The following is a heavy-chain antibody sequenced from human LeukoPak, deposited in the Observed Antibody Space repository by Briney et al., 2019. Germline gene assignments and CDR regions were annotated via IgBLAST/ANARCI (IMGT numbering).Heavy chain of an antibody. J-gene: IGHJ4*02. D-gene: IGHD3-22*01. CDR3: ARAAYYYDSSGTLRPYYFDY. CDR1: GGSISSGDYY. CDR2: IYYSGST. Sequence: SETLSLTCTVSGGSISSGDYYWSWIRQPPGKGLEWIGYIYYSGSTYYNPSLKSRVTISVDTSKNQFSLKLSSVTAADTAVYYCARAAYYYDSSGTLRPYYFDYWGQGTLVTVSS. V-gene: IGHV4-30-4*01.